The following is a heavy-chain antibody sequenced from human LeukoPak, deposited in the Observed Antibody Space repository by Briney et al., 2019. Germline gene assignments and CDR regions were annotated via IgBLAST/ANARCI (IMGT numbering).Heavy chain of an antibody. CDR2: ISYDGSNK. V-gene: IGHV3-30-3*01. J-gene: IGHJ6*02. D-gene: IGHD2-2*01. Sequence: GGSLRLSCAASGFTFSSYAMHWVRQAPGKGLEWVAVISYDGSNKYYADSVKGRFTISRDNSKNTLYLQMNSLRAEDTAVYYCAKDQGCSSTSCYSWAYYYYGMDVWGQGTTVTVSS. CDR3: AKDQGCSSTSCYSWAYYYYGMDV. CDR1: GFTFSSYA.